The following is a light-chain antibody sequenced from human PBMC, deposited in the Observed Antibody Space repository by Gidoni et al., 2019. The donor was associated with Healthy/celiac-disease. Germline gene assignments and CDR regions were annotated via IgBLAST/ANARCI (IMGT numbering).Light chain of an antibody. V-gene: IGLV2-23*01. J-gene: IGLJ1*01. CDR2: EGS. Sequence: QSALTQPASVAGSPGQSITISCTGTSSDFGSYNLVSWYQQHPGKAPKLMIYEGSKRPSGVSNRFSGSKSGNTASLTISGLQAEDEADYYCCSYAGSSTWVFGTGTKVTVL. CDR3: CSYAGSSTWV. CDR1: SSDFGSYNL.